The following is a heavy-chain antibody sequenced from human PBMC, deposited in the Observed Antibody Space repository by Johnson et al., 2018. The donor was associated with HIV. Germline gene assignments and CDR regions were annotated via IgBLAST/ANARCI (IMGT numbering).Heavy chain of an antibody. CDR1: GFTFSDYA. V-gene: IGHV3-30*04. D-gene: IGHD3-16*01. CDR3: GMSGVEDASVDI. Sequence: QMLLVESGGGVVQPGRSLRLSCAASGFTFSDYAMHWVRQAPGKGLEWVAVISYDGSNKYYADSVKGRFTISRDNSKNTLYLQMNSLRAEDTAVFYCGMSGVEDASVDIWGQGTMVTVSS. CDR2: ISYDGSNK. J-gene: IGHJ3*02.